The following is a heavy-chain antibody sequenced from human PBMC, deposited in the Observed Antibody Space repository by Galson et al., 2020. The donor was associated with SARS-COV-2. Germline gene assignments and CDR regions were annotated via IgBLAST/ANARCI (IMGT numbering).Heavy chain of an antibody. V-gene: IGHV3-72*01. CDR2: TRNKANGYTT. J-gene: IGHJ6*03. CDR3: ARVPGRYCSSTSCSEFFYYYMDV. D-gene: IGHD2-2*01. Sequence: GGSLRLSCAASGFTFSDHYMDWVRQAPGKGLEWVGRTRNKANGYTTEYAASVKGRFTISRDDSKNSLYLQMNSLKTEDTAVYYCARVPGRYCSSTSCSEFFYYYMDVWGKGTTVTVSS. CDR1: GFTFSDHY.